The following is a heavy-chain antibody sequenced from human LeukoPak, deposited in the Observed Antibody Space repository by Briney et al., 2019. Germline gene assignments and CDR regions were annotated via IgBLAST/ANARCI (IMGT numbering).Heavy chain of an antibody. CDR2: IWYDGSNK. CDR1: GFTFSSYG. Sequence: GGSKILSCAASGFTFSSYGMHWVRQAPGKGLEWVAVIWYDGSNKYYADSVKGRFTISRDNSKNTLYLQMNSLRAEDTAVYYCARDGYYYDSSADPGDTEAFAIGGQGPLVTVSS. J-gene: IGHJ3*02. CDR3: ARDGYYYDSSADPGDTEAFAI. V-gene: IGHV3-33*08. D-gene: IGHD3-22*01.